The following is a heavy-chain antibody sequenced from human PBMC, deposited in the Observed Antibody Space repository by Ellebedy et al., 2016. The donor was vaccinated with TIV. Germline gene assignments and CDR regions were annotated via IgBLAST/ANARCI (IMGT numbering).Heavy chain of an antibody. Sequence: ASVKVSCKASGYTFTSYYMHWVRQAPGQGLEWMGIINPSGGSTSYAQKFQGRVTMTRDTSTSTVYMELSSLRSEDTAVYYCAAPFEGGYSGYDAYYYGMDVWGQGTTVTVSS. D-gene: IGHD5-12*01. CDR3: AAPFEGGYSGYDAYYYGMDV. CDR1: GYTFTSYY. CDR2: INPSGGST. J-gene: IGHJ6*02. V-gene: IGHV1-46*01.